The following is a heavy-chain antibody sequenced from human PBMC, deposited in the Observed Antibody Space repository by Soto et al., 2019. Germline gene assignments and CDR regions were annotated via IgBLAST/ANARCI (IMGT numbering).Heavy chain of an antibody. J-gene: IGHJ4*02. CDR2: ISHSGST. Sequence: QLQLQESRSGLVKPSQTLSLTCAVSSGSISSGGYSWSWIRQSPGKGLEWIGYISHSGSTYYNPSLKSRVTIAVDRSKNQFSLKLSSVTAADTAVYYCASGSHVPHYWGQGTLVTVSS. CDR3: ASGSHVPHY. CDR1: SGSISSGGYS. D-gene: IGHD6-6*01. V-gene: IGHV4-30-2*06.